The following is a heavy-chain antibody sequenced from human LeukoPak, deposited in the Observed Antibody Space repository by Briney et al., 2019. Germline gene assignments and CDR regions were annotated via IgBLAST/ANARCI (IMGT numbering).Heavy chain of an antibody. V-gene: IGHV1-2*02. J-gene: IGHJ4*02. CDR3: ARHYYDSSGYYQIDY. D-gene: IGHD3-22*01. Sequence: ASVKVSFKASGYTFTGYYMHWVRQAPGQGLEWMGWINPNSGGTNYAQKFQGRVTMTRDTSISTAYMELSRLRSDDTAVYYCARHYYDSSGYYQIDYWGQGTLVTVSS. CDR1: GYTFTGYY. CDR2: INPNSGGT.